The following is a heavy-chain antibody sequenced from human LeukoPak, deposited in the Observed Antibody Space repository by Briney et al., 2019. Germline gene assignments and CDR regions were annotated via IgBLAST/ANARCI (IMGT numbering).Heavy chain of an antibody. CDR2: IYYSGSS. D-gene: IGHD2-15*01. Sequence: SQTLSLTCTVSGGSINNGGYYWSWIRQHPGKGLEWIGYIYYSGSSYYNPSLRNRVTISVDTSKNQFSLKLSSVTAADTAVYYCARLKLPPYWYFDLWGRGTLVTVSS. V-gene: IGHV4-31*03. CDR3: ARLKLPPYWYFDL. J-gene: IGHJ2*01. CDR1: GGSINNGGYY.